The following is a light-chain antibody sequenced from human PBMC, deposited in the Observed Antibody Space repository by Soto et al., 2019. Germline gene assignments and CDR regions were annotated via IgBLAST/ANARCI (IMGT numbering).Light chain of an antibody. J-gene: IGLJ1*01. CDR2: DVS. CDR3: SSYTSSSTRV. V-gene: IGLV2-14*03. CDR1: NSDVGGHNY. Sequence: SALTQPASVSRSPGQSITISCTGTNSDVGGHNYVSWYQHHPGKAPKLMIYDVSNRPSGVSNRFSGSKSGNTASLTISGLQAEDEADYYCSSYTSSSTRVFGTGTKVTVL.